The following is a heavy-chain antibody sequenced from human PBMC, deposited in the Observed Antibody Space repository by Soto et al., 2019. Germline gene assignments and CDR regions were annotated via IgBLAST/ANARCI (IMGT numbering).Heavy chain of an antibody. CDR1: GGTFSSYA. V-gene: IGHV1-69*01. J-gene: IGHJ5*02. D-gene: IGHD3-10*01. CDR3: ARGDYYGSGTPYGELFDP. Sequence: QVQLVQSGAEVKKPGSSVKVSCKASGGTFSSYAISWVRQAPGQGLEWLGGIIPIFGTGNYAQKFQGRVTITADESPSTAYMELSSLRSEDTAVYYCARGDYYGSGTPYGELFDPWGQGTLVTVSS. CDR2: IIPIFGTG.